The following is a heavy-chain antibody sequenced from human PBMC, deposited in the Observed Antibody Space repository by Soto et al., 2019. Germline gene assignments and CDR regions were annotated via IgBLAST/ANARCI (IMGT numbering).Heavy chain of an antibody. Sequence: ASVKVSCKSSVYIFTSYYMHCVRPAPGQGLEWIGIINPSAGGTSYAQKFQARVTMTRDTSTSTIYMELSSLTSEDTAVYYCARDSTLAYWGQGTRVNVSA. CDR2: INPSAGGT. CDR3: ARDSTLAY. J-gene: IGHJ4*02. CDR1: VYIFTSYY. V-gene: IGHV1-46*01.